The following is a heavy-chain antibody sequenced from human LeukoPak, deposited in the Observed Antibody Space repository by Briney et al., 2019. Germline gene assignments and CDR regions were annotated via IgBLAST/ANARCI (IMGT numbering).Heavy chain of an antibody. D-gene: IGHD4-17*01. V-gene: IGHV4-34*01. CDR2: INHSGST. CDR3: ARHISYGDYYFWFDP. J-gene: IGHJ5*02. CDR1: GGSFSGYY. Sequence: SETLSLTCAVYGGSFSGYYWSWIRQPPGKGLEWIGEINHSGSTNYNPSLKSRVTISVDTSKNQFSLKLSSVTAADTAVYYCARHISYGDYYFWFDPWGQGTLVTVSS.